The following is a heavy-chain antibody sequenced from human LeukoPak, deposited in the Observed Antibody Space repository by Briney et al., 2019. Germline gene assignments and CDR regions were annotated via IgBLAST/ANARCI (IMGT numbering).Heavy chain of an antibody. Sequence: PSETLSLTCTVSGGSISSSSYYWGWIRQPPGKGLEWIGSIYYSGSTYYNPSLKSRVTLSVDTSKNQFSLKLSSVTAADTAVYYCAREPGGFDYWGQGTLVTVSS. CDR2: IYYSGST. D-gene: IGHD1-14*01. CDR3: AREPGGFDY. V-gene: IGHV4-39*07. CDR1: GGSISSSSYY. J-gene: IGHJ4*02.